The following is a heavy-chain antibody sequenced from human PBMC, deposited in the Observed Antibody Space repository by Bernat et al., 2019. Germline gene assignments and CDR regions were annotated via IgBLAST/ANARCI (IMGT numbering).Heavy chain of an antibody. CDR1: GYTFTGYY. V-gene: IGHV1-2*04. Sequence: QVQLVQSGAEVKKPGASVKVSCKASGYTFTGYYMHWVRQAPGQGLEWMGWINPNSGGTNYAQKLQGWVTRTRDTSSSTAYMELSRMRSDDTAVYYCARDKGFGEFSRGASFDYWGQGTLVTVSS. J-gene: IGHJ4*02. CDR3: ARDKGFGEFSRGASFDY. CDR2: INPNSGGT. D-gene: IGHD3-10*01.